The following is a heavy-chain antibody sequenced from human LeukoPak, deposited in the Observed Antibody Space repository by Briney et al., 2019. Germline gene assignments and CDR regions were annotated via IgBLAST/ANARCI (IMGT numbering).Heavy chain of an antibody. D-gene: IGHD1-26*01. J-gene: IGHJ3*02. Sequence: GGSLRLSCAASGFTFSNYYMSWIRQAPGKGLVWVSYISSRSSNKEYADSVKGRFTISRDNSKNSLFLQMDSLRAEDSAIYYCAREGWDLNALDIWGQGTMVTVSP. V-gene: IGHV3-11*04. CDR1: GFTFSNYY. CDR3: AREGWDLNALDI. CDR2: ISSRSSNK.